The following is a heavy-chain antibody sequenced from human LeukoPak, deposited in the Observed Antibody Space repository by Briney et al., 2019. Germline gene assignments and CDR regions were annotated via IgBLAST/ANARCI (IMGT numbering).Heavy chain of an antibody. CDR3: AKGKDC. V-gene: IGHV3-23*01. CDR1: EFTFSDYS. Sequence: PGGSLRLSCVASEFTFSDYSMSWVRQAPGKGLEWGSAITGSGGSTYYADSVKGRFTISRDNSKNTLYLQMNSLRADDTAVYYCAKGKDCWGQGTLVTVSS. CDR2: ITGSGGST. J-gene: IGHJ4*02.